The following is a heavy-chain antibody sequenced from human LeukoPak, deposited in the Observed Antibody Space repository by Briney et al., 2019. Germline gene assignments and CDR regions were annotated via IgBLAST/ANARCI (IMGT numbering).Heavy chain of an antibody. CDR3: AKDISYGSGSYYLYGMDV. J-gene: IGHJ6*02. CDR1: GFTFSSYA. D-gene: IGHD3-10*01. V-gene: IGHV3-23*01. Sequence: GGSLRLSCAASGFTFSSYAMSWVRQAPGKGLEWVSAISGSGGSTYYADSVKGRFTISRDNSKSTLYLQMNSLRAEDTAVYYCAKDISYGSGSYYLYGMDVWGQGTTVTVSS. CDR2: ISGSGGST.